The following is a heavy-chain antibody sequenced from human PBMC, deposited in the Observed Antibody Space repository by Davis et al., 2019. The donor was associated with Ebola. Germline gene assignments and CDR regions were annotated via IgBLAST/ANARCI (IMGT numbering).Heavy chain of an antibody. D-gene: IGHD3-22*01. CDR2: YYYTGST. CDR1: GGFVSSGGYS. V-gene: IGHV4-30-2*01. CDR3: ARGDSYYDPSGFYAGPEAPDH. J-gene: IGHJ4*02. Sequence: MPSETLSLTCAVSGGFVSSGGYSWSWIRQPPGKGLDWIGYYYYTGSTYYNPSLKSRVTISVDTSKNQFSLNLRSVTAADTAVYYCARGDSYYDPSGFYAGPEAPDHWGQGTLVSVSS.